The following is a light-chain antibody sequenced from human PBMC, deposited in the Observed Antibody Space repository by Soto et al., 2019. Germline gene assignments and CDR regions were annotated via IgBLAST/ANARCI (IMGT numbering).Light chain of an antibody. CDR3: QHRHN. CDR2: DAS. Sequence: EILLTQSPATLSLSPGERATLSCRTSQSVSSDFAWYQHKPGQTPRLLIYDASNRATGIPARFSGSGSGTDFTSTISSLEPEDFAVYYCQHRHNFGPGTEVDIK. V-gene: IGKV3-11*01. CDR1: QSVSSD. J-gene: IGKJ3*01.